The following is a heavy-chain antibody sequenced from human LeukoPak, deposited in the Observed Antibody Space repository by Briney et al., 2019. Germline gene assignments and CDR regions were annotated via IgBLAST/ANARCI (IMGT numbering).Heavy chain of an antibody. J-gene: IGHJ4*02. CDR2: ISSSSSTI. CDR3: ARGAEYYYDSSGYFPFDY. Sequence: PGGSLRLSCAASGFTFSNNNMNWVRQAPGKGLEWISYISSSSSTIYYADSVKGRFTISRDNAKKSVHLQMNSLRAEDTAIYYCARGAEYYYDSSGYFPFDYWGQGTLVTVSS. V-gene: IGHV3-48*01. CDR1: GFTFSNNN. D-gene: IGHD3-22*01.